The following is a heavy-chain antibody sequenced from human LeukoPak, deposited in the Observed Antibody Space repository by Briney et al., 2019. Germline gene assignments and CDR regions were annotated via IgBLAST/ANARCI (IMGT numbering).Heavy chain of an antibody. CDR3: ARAGGEAFDI. J-gene: IGHJ3*02. CDR2: IYYSGST. D-gene: IGHD2-15*01. V-gene: IGHV4-59*01. CDR1: GGSISSYY. Sequence: SETLSLTCTVSGGSISSYYWSWIRQPPGKGLEWIGYIYYSGSTNYNPSLRSRVTISVDTSKNQFSLKLSSVTAADTAVYYCARAGGEAFDIWGQGTMVTVSS.